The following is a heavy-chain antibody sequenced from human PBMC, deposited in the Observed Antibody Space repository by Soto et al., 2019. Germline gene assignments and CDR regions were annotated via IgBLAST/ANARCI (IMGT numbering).Heavy chain of an antibody. V-gene: IGHV4-34*01. CDR1: GGSFSGYY. J-gene: IGHJ4*02. D-gene: IGHD3-16*02. CDR2: FTHSGST. Sequence: QVQLQQWGAGLLKPSETLSLTCAVYGGSFSGYYWSWIRQPPGKGLEWIGAFTHSGSTNYNPSLKSRVTILVDTAKNQFSQKLSSVTAADTAVYYCARGTYYDYIWGSYRTKPHFDYWGQGTLVTVSS. CDR3: ARGTYYDYIWGSYRTKPHFDY.